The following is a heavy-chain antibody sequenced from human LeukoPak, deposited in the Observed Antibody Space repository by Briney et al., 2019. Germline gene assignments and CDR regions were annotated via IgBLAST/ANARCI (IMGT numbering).Heavy chain of an antibody. D-gene: IGHD4-17*01. Sequence: PGRSLRLSCSASGFTFDDYAVSWFRQAPGKGLEWVGFIRSKAFGGTPEYAASVRGRFTISRDDSKSIAYPQMNSLKTEDTAVYYCTRNTVTVHFDYWSQGTLVTVSS. V-gene: IGHV3-49*03. CDR1: GFTFDDYA. CDR2: IRSKAFGGTP. J-gene: IGHJ4*02. CDR3: TRNTVTVHFDY.